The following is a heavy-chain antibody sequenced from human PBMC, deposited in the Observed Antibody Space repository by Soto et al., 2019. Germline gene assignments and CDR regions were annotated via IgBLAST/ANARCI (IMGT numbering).Heavy chain of an antibody. CDR1: GFTFSSYA. Sequence: PGGSLRLSCAASGFTFSSYAIHWVRQAPGKGLEWVALISYDATNKYYADSVKGRFTISRDNSKNTLYLQMNSLKPEDTAVYYCARDDVLAPAALWYYCYGMDVWGQGTTLTVSS. D-gene: IGHD2-2*01. V-gene: IGHV3-30-3*01. CDR3: ARDDVLAPAALWYYCYGMDV. CDR2: ISYDATNK. J-gene: IGHJ6*02.